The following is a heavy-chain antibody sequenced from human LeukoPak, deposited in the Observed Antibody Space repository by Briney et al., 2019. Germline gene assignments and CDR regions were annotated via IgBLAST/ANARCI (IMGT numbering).Heavy chain of an antibody. CDR1: GFTFSYTW. J-gene: IGHJ4*02. CDR3: ARDWFHAIDY. D-gene: IGHD2/OR15-2a*01. CDR2: IRSDWRDT. Sequence: GGSLRLSCAAPGFTFSYTWMHWVRQAPGKGLVLVSRIRSDWRDTRYAESVKGRLTIYRDNAKTTLYLQMNSLRAEDTAVYYCARDWFHAIDYWGQGTLVTVSS. V-gene: IGHV3-74*01.